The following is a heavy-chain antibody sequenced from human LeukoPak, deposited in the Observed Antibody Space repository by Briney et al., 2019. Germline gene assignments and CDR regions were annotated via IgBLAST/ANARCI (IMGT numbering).Heavy chain of an antibody. J-gene: IGHJ4*02. CDR3: ARQRKYCTNGVCYGYSSGWYGEPFDY. CDR1: GYSISSGYY. V-gene: IGHV4-38-2*02. D-gene: IGHD2-8*01. CDR2: MYHSGST. Sequence: PSETLSLTCTVSGYSISSGYYWGWIRQPPGKGLECIGTMYHSGSTFYNPSLKGRVTISVDTSKNQFSLKLTSMTAADTAMYYCARQRKYCTNGVCYGYSSGWYGEPFDYWGQGTLVTVSS.